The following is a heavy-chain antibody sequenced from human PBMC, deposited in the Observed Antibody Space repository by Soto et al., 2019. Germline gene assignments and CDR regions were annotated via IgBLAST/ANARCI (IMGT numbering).Heavy chain of an antibody. Sequence: QVQRQESGPGLVKPSQTLSLTCTVSGASISSADSFWSWIRQPPGQGLEWIGYIYYSGNISYNPSLESRVTISVDTHKNQFSLKLTSMPAADTAGDYGAKQRTVYFARPGDWLDPWGQGTLVTVSS. V-gene: IGHV4-30-4*01. CDR2: IYYSGNI. CDR1: GASISSADSF. CDR3: AKQRTVYFARPGDWLDP. J-gene: IGHJ5*02. D-gene: IGHD3-9*01.